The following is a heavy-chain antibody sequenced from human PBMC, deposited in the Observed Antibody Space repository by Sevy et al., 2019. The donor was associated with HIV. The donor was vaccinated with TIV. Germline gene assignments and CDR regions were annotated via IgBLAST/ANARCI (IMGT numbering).Heavy chain of an antibody. J-gene: IGHJ4*02. V-gene: IGHV1-24*01. CDR2: FDPEDGQT. D-gene: IGHD3-22*01. CDR1: RYTLTEFS. CDR3: ATTKDYYESSGYPLDY. Sequence: ASVKVSCKVSRYTLTEFSMHWVRQAPGKGLEWMGTFDPEDGQTIYAQKFQGRVTMTEDTSTDTAYMELISLRSEDTAMYYCATTKDYYESSGYPLDYWGQGTLVTVSS.